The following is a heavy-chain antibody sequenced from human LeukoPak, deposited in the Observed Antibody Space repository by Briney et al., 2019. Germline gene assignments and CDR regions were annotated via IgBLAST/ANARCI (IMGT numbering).Heavy chain of an antibody. CDR3: ATLMYYDILTGPNGYFDY. CDR1: GFTFSSFG. J-gene: IGHJ4*02. V-gene: IGHV3-30*02. D-gene: IGHD3-9*01. CDR2: IRYDGGNK. Sequence: GGSLRLSCVASGFTFSSFGIHWVRQAPGKGLEWVAFIRYDGGNKYYADSVKGRFTISRDNSKNTLYLQMNSLRAEDTAVYYCATLMYYDILTGPNGYFDYWGQGTLVTVSS.